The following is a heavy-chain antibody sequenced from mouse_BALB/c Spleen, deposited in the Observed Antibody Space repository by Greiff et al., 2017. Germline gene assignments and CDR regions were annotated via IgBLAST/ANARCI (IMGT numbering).Heavy chain of an antibody. J-gene: IGHJ3*01. CDR3: TREYYYGSSPTWFAY. Sequence: QVQLQQPGAELVMPGASVKMSCKASGYTFTDYWMHWVKQRPGQGLEWIGAIDTSDSYTSYNQKFKGKATLTVDTSSSTAYMQLSSLTSEDSAVYYCTREYYYGSSPTWFAYWGQGTLVTVSA. CDR1: GYTFTDYW. D-gene: IGHD1-1*01. V-gene: IGHV1S127*01. CDR2: IDTSDSYT.